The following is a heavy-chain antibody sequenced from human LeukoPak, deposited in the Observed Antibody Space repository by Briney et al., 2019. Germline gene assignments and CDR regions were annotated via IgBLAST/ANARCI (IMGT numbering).Heavy chain of an antibody. Sequence: PSETLSLTCTVSGGSISSYYWSWIRQPPGKGLEWIGRIYTSGNTNYNPSLKSRVTMSVDTSKNQFSLKLSSVTAADTAVYYCARDGDYYDSSGPDYWGQGTLVTVSS. CDR2: IYTSGNT. CDR3: ARDGDYYDSSGPDY. D-gene: IGHD3-22*01. CDR1: GGSISSYY. V-gene: IGHV4-4*07. J-gene: IGHJ4*02.